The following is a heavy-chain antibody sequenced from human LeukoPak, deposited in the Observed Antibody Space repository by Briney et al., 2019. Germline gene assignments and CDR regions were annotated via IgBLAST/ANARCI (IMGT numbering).Heavy chain of an antibody. CDR1: GGSISSYY. CDR2: IYYSGST. V-gene: IGHV4-59*01. D-gene: IGHD6-19*01. CDR3: ARYSSGWRGSYYMDV. Sequence: SETLSLTCTVSGGSISSYYWSWIRQPPGKGLEWIGYIYYSGSTNYNPSLKSRVTISVDTSKNQFSLKLSSVTAADTAVYYCARYSSGWRGSYYMDVWGKGTTVTVSS. J-gene: IGHJ6*03.